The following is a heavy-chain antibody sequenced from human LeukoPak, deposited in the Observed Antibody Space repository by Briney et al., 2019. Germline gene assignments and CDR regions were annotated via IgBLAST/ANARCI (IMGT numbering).Heavy chain of an antibody. CDR1: GYTFTGYY. V-gene: IGHV1-2*02. D-gene: IGHD6-13*01. Sequence: ASVRVSCKASGYTFTGYYMHWVRQAPGQGLEWMGWINPNSGGTNYAQKFQGRVTMTRDTSISTAYMELSRLRSDDTAVYYCARDLDGIAAADSDYWGQGTLVTVSS. CDR3: ARDLDGIAAADSDY. J-gene: IGHJ4*02. CDR2: INPNSGGT.